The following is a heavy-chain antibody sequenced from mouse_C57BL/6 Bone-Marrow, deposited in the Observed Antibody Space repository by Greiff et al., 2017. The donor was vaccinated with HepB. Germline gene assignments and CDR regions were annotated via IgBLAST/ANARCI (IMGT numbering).Heavy chain of an antibody. V-gene: IGHV15-2*01. CDR2: ILPSIGRT. CDR1: DSEVFPVAY. D-gene: IGHD1-1*01. Sequence: VQLQQSGSELRSPGSSVKLSCKDFDSEVFPVAYMSWVRQKPGHGFEWIGGILPSIGRTIYGEKFEDKATLDADTLSNTAYLELNSLTSEDSAIYYCARPRYGSTHYYAMDYWGQGTSVTVSS. J-gene: IGHJ4*01. CDR3: ARPRYGSTHYYAMDY.